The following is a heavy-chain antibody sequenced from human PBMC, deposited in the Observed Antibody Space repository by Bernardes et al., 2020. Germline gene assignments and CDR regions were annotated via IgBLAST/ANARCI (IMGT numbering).Heavy chain of an antibody. D-gene: IGHD6-13*01. CDR2: IHKIGTT. CDR1: GGSISSYY. J-gene: IGHJ5*02. Sequence: SETLSLTCSVSGGSISSYYWSWIRQPPGKGLEWMGYIHKIGTTNYNPSLNSRVIISLDTSKNQFSLKLSSVTAADTAIYYCARALYSSNWFSIDPWGQGTLVTVSS. V-gene: IGHV4-59*13. CDR3: ARALYSSNWFSIDP.